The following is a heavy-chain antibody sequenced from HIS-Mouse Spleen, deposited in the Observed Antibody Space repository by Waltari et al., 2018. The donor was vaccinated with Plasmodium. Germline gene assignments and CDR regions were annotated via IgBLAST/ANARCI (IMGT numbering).Heavy chain of an antibody. J-gene: IGHJ3*02. CDR1: GFTVSATY. V-gene: IGHV3-53*01. CDR3: ASKTTVTNHAFDI. Sequence: EVQLVESGGGLIQPGGSLSPSCAASGFTVSATYMSWVRQAPGKGLEWVSVIYSGGSTYYADSVKGRFTISRDNSKNTLYLQMNSLRAEDTAVYYCASKTTVTNHAFDIWGQGTMVTVSS. CDR2: IYSGGST. D-gene: IGHD4-17*01.